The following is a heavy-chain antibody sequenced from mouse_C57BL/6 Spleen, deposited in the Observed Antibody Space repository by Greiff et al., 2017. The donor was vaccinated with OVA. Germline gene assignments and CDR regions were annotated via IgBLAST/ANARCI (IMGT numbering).Heavy chain of an antibody. V-gene: IGHV8-12*01. Sequence: QVTLKVSGPGILQSSQTLSLTCSFSGFSLSTSGMGVSWIRQPSGQGLEWLAHIYCDDDKRYTPSLKSRLTISKDTSRNQVFLKIPSVDTADTATYDGARSPQLGRGYFDVWGTGTTVTVAS. CDR3: ARSPQLGRGYFDV. CDR1: GFSLSTSGMG. D-gene: IGHD4-1*02. J-gene: IGHJ1*03. CDR2: IYCDDDK.